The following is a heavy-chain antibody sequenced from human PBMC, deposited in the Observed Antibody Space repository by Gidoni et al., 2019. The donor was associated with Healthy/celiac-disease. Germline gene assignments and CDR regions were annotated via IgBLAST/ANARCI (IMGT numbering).Heavy chain of an antibody. Sequence: QLQLQESGPGLVKPSETLSLTCTVSGGSISSSSYYWCWIRQPPGKGLEWIGSIYYSGSTYYNTSLKSRVTISVDTSKNQFSRKLSSVTAADTAVYYCARMGKSRDGYNHEGNYGMDVWGQGTTVTVSS. CDR1: GGSISSSSYY. V-gene: IGHV4-39*01. CDR3: ARMGKSRDGYNHEGNYGMDV. D-gene: IGHD5-12*01. J-gene: IGHJ6*02. CDR2: IYYSGST.